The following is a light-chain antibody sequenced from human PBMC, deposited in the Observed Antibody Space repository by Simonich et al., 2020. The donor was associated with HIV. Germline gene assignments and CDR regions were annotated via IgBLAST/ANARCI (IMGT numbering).Light chain of an antibody. CDR3: QQYYSIPLT. CDR1: QRVLYSSNNKNY. Sequence: DIVMTQSPDSLTVSLGERATINSNSSQRVLYSSNNKNYLAWYQQKPGQPPTRLISWASTRESGVPYRFSGSGSGTDFTLTISSLQAEDVAVYYCQQYYSIPLTFGGGTKVEIK. CDR2: WAS. V-gene: IGKV4-1*01. J-gene: IGKJ4*01.